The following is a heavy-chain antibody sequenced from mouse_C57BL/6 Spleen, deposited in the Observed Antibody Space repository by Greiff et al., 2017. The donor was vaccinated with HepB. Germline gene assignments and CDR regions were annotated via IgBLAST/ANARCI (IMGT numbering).Heavy chain of an antibody. V-gene: IGHV1-26*01. CDR3: AAYYYASPYFDY. J-gene: IGHJ2*01. Sequence: EVKLQQSGPELVKPGASVKISCKASGYTFTDYYMNWVKQSHGKSLEWIGDINPNNGGTSYNQKFKGKATLTVDKSSSTAYMELRSLTSEDSAVYYCAAYYYASPYFDYWGQGTTLTVSS. CDR1: GYTFTDYY. CDR2: INPNNGGT. D-gene: IGHD1-1*01.